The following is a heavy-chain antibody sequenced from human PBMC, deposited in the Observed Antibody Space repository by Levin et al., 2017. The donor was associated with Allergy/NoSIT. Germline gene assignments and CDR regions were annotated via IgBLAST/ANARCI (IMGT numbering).Heavy chain of an antibody. CDR1: GFTFSSYA. CDR2: ISYDGSNK. J-gene: IGHJ4*02. Sequence: GESLKISCAASGFTFSSYAMHWVRQAPGKGLEWVAVISYDGSNKYYADSVKGRFTISRDNSKNTLYLQMNSLRAEDTAVYYCASMHDFDYWGQGTLVTVSS. CDR3: ASMHDFDY. V-gene: IGHV3-30*04.